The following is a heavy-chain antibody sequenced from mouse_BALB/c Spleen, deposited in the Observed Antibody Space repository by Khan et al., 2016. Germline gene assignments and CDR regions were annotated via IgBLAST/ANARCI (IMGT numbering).Heavy chain of an antibody. J-gene: IGHJ4*01. CDR2: ISYDGSN. CDR1: GYSITSGYY. V-gene: IGHV3-6*02. D-gene: IGHD2-4*01. CDR3: AREDDDDVGAMDY. Sequence: EVQLQESGPGLVKPSQSLSLTCSVTGYSITSGYYWNWIRQFPGNKLEWMGYISYDGSNNYNPSLKNRISITRDTSKNQVFLKLNSVATEDTATYYCAREDDDDVGAMDYWGQGTSVTVSS.